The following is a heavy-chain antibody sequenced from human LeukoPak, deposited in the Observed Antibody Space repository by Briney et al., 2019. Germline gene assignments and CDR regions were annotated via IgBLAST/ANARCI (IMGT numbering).Heavy chain of an antibody. CDR2: VYSGGST. Sequence: PGGSLRLSCAASGFIVSSDCMTWVRQAPGKGLEWISVVYSGGSTYYADSVKGRFTISRDISKSTVSLQMNSLRAEDTAVYYCARAIRPVFGSYYYSFDSWGQGTLVTVSS. CDR3: ARAIRPVFGSYYYSFDS. D-gene: IGHD3-22*01. V-gene: IGHV3-66*01. J-gene: IGHJ4*02. CDR1: GFIVSSDC.